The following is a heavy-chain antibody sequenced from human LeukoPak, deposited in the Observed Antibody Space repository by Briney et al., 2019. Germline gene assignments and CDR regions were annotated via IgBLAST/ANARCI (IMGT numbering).Heavy chain of an antibody. Sequence: ASVKVSCKASGGTFSSYAISWVRQAPGQGLEWMGRIIPIFGTANYAQKFQGRVTITTDESTSTAYMELSSLRSEDTAVYYCARGFGVVVITTGHAFDIWGQGTMVTVSS. V-gene: IGHV1-69*05. CDR2: IIPIFGTA. D-gene: IGHD3-22*01. CDR3: ARGFGVVVITTGHAFDI. CDR1: GGTFSSYA. J-gene: IGHJ3*02.